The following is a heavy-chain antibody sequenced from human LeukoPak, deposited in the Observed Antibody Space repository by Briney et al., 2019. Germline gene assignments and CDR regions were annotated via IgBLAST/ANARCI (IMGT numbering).Heavy chain of an antibody. CDR2: IYYSGST. V-gene: IGHV4-31*03. CDR3: ARGGYQLLSIDY. Sequence: PSETLSLTCTVSGGSISSGGYYWSWIRQHPGKGLEWIGYIYYSGSTYYNPSLKSRVTISVDTSKNQFSLKLSSVTAADTAVYSCARGGYQLLSIDYWGQGTLVTVSS. D-gene: IGHD2-2*01. J-gene: IGHJ4*02. CDR1: GGSISSGGYY.